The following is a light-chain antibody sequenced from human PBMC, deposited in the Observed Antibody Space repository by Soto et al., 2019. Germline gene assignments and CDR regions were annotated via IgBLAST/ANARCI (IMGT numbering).Light chain of an antibody. CDR3: QQYNSYSMYT. V-gene: IGKV1-5*01. CDR2: DAS. CDR1: QSISSW. J-gene: IGKJ2*01. Sequence: DIQMTPSPSTLSASVGDRVTITCRASQSISSWLAWYQQKPGKAPKLLIYDASSLESGVPSRFSGSVSGTEFTLTISSLQPDDVATYYCQQYNSYSMYTFGQGTNLELK.